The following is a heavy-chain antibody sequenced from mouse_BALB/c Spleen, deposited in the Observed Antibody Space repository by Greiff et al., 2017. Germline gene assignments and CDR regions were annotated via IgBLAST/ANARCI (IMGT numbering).Heavy chain of an antibody. V-gene: IGHV1-39*01. CDR1: GYSFTGYN. D-gene: IGHD1-1*01. Sequence: EVQGVESGPELEKPGASVKISCKASGYSFTGYNMNWVKQSNGKSLEWIGNIDPYYGGTSYNQKFKGKATLTVDKSSSTAYMQLKSLTSEDSAVYYCARLVTTVVADYYAMDYWGQGTSVTVSS. CDR3: ARLVTTVVADYYAMDY. CDR2: IDPYYGGT. J-gene: IGHJ4*01.